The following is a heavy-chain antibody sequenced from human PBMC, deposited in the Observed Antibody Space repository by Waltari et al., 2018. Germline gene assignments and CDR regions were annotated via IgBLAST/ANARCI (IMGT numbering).Heavy chain of an antibody. CDR1: GYTFTSYG. J-gene: IGHJ3*02. V-gene: IGHV1-18*01. D-gene: IGHD3-22*01. CDR3: ARRYYDSSGYLMDAFDI. Sequence: QVQLVQSGAEVKKPGASVKVSGKASGYTFTSYGISWVRQATGQGLEWMGWVSAYNGNTNYAQKLQGRVTMTTDTSTSTAYMELRSLRSDDTAVYYCARRYYDSSGYLMDAFDIWGQGTMVTVSS. CDR2: VSAYNGNT.